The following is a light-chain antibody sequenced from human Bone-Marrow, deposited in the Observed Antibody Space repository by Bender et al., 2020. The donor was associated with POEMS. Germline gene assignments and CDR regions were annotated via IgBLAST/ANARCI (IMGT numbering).Light chain of an antibody. J-gene: IGLJ2*01. V-gene: IGLV2-14*01. CDR3: SSYRNSSTPG. CDR2: EVS. CDR1: SSDVADYNS. Sequence: QSALTQPVSVSGSPGQSITISCTGTSSDVADYNSVSWYQQHPGKAPKLLIYEVSHRPSGVSSRFSGSKSGNTASLAISGLQAEDEADYYCSSYRNSSTPGFGGGTKLTV.